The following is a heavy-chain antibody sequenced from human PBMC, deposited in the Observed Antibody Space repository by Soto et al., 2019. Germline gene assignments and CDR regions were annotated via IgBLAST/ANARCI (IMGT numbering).Heavy chain of an antibody. J-gene: IGHJ5*02. CDR1: GGSISSSSYY. V-gene: IGHV4-39*01. Sequence: PSETLSLTCTVSGGSISSSSYYWGWIRQPPGKGLEWIGSIYYSGSTYYNPSLKSRVTISVDTSKNQFSLKLSSVTAADTAVYYCARRKGSSSRSWFDPWGQATLVTVYS. D-gene: IGHD6-13*01. CDR3: ARRKGSSSRSWFDP. CDR2: IYYSGST.